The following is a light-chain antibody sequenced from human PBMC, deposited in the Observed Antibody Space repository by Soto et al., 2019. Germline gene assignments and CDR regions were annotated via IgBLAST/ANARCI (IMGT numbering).Light chain of an antibody. J-gene: IGLJ2*01. CDR2: EGS. CDR1: ISDIGTYNL. CDR3: CSYESTNTLV. V-gene: IGLV2-23*01. Sequence: QSALTQPASVSGSPGQSITISCTGSISDIGTYNLVSWFQQHPDKAPKLIIYEGSKRPSGVSNRFSGSKSGNTASLTISGLQAEDEADYYCCSYESTNTLVLGGGTKLTVL.